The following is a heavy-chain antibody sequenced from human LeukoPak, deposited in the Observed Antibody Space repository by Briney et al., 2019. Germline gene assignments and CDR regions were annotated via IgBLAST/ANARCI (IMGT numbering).Heavy chain of an antibody. CDR2: ISYGGSNK. D-gene: IGHD2-15*01. CDR3: AREIVVVVAEHFDY. V-gene: IGHV3-30*04. Sequence: SGRSLRLSCAASGFTFSSYAMHWVRQAPGKGLEWVAVISYGGSNKYYADSVKGRFTISRDNSKNTLYLQMNSLRAEDTAVYYCAREIVVVVAEHFDYWGQGTLVTVSS. CDR1: GFTFSSYA. J-gene: IGHJ4*02.